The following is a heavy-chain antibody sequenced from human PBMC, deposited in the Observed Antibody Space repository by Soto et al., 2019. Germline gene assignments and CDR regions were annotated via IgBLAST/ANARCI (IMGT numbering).Heavy chain of an antibody. V-gene: IGHV4-31*03. CDR3: ARASYFRPSGSYYFVS. Sequence: SETLSLTCTVSDDSLTTNKYAWTWIRQDPEKGLEWIGYVYSNGNTRSSPSLQSRVSMSVDTSKSHFSLRLSSVTAADTAVYFCARASYFRPSGSYYFVSWGQGTLVTVSS. CDR1: DDSLTTNKYA. CDR2: VYSNGNT. D-gene: IGHD3-10*01. J-gene: IGHJ4*02.